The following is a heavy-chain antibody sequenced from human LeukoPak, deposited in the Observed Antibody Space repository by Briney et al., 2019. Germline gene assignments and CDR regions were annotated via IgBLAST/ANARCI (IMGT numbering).Heavy chain of an antibody. CDR1: GFTFSRYW. CDR3: ASWGSVAGQRALDC. CDR2: LIQDGREK. V-gene: IGHV3-7*03. D-gene: IGHD6-19*01. J-gene: IGHJ4*02. Sequence: GGSLRLSCVASGFTFSRYWMTWVRQAPGKGLEWVATLIQDGREKHYVDSVKGRFTISRDNAKNSVYLEMNSLRAEDTAVYFCASWGSVAGQRALDCWGQGTLVTVSS.